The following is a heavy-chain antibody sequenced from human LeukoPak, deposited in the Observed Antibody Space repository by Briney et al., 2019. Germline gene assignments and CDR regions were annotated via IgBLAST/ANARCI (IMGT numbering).Heavy chain of an antibody. CDR1: GGSISSSSYY. D-gene: IGHD3-3*01. Sequence: SETLSLTCTVSGGSISSSSYYWGWIRQPPGKGLEWIGSIYYRGSTYYNPSLKSRVTISVDTSKNQFSLKLNSVTAADTAVYYCARLSGYFYYYMDVWGKGTTVTISS. CDR2: IYYRGST. J-gene: IGHJ6*03. CDR3: ARLSGYFYYYMDV. V-gene: IGHV4-39*01.